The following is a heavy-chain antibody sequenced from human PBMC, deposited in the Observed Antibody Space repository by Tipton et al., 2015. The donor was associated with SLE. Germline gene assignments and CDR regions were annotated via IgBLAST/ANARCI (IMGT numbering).Heavy chain of an antibody. V-gene: IGHV3-23*01. CDR3: AKAGLNYCGDY. J-gene: IGHJ4*02. Sequence: GSLRLSCAASGFTFSSHWMTWVRQAPGKGLEWVATISDAGGSTYYADSVKGRFTISRDNTNNAVFLQMNSLRAEDTALYYCAKAGLNYCGDYWGQGTLVAVSS. CDR1: GFTFSSHW. CDR2: ISDAGGST. D-gene: IGHD3-10*01.